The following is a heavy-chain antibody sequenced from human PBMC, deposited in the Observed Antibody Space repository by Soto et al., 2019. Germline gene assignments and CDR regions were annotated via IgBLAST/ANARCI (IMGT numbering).Heavy chain of an antibody. J-gene: IGHJ6*03. CDR3: ARHQRGYSYGYYYYMDV. D-gene: IGHD5-18*01. CDR2: IIPIFGTA. V-gene: IGHV1-69*13. Sequence: SVTVSCTASGGTFSSYAISWVRQAPGQGLEWMGGIIPIFGTANYAQKFQGRVTITADESTSTAYMELSSLRSEDTAVYYCARHQRGYSYGYYYYMDVWGKGTTVTVSS. CDR1: GGTFSSYA.